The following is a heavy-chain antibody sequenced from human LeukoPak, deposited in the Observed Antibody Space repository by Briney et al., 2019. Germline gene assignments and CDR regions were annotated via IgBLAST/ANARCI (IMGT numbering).Heavy chain of an antibody. D-gene: IGHD6-13*01. CDR2: ISSSSSYI. Sequence: GGSLRLSCAASGFTFSSYSMNWVRQAPGKGLEWVSSISSSSSYIYYADSVKGRFTISRDNAKNSLYLQMNSLRAEDTAVYYCARVEYSSTWFGGWFDPWGQGTLVTVSS. V-gene: IGHV3-21*01. J-gene: IGHJ5*02. CDR3: ARVEYSSTWFGGWFDP. CDR1: GFTFSSYS.